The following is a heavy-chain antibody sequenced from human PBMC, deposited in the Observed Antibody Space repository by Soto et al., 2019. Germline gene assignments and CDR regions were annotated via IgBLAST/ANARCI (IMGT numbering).Heavy chain of an antibody. CDR3: ARSGGYSYGYTYYYGMDV. J-gene: IGHJ6*02. D-gene: IGHD5-18*01. Sequence: GGSLRLSCAASGFAFSSYSMNWVRQAPGKGLEWVSSISISSSYIYYADSVKGRFTISRDNAKNSLYLQMNSLRAEDTAVYYCARSGGYSYGYTYYYGMDVWGQGTTVT. CDR1: GFAFSSYS. V-gene: IGHV3-21*01. CDR2: ISISSSYI.